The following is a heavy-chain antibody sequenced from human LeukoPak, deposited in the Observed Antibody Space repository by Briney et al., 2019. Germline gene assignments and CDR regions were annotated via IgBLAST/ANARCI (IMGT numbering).Heavy chain of an antibody. CDR3: AKGREGAPTVYYYYMDV. CDR2: IFYSGST. V-gene: IGHV4-39*07. Sequence: SSETLFLTCTVSGGSISTSNYYWGWIRQPPGKGLEWIGNIFYSGSTYYSPSLRSRVTISLDTSRNQFSLKLSSVTAADTAVYYCAKGREGAPTVYYYYMDVWGKGTTVTISS. CDR1: GGSISTSNYY. D-gene: IGHD4-17*01. J-gene: IGHJ6*03.